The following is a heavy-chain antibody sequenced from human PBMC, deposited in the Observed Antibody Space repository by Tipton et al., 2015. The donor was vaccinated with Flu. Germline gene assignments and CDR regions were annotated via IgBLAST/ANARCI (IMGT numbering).Heavy chain of an antibody. CDR2: IIPIFGTA. Sequence: QLVQPGAEVKKPGSSVKVSCKASGGTFSSYAISWVRQAPGQGLEWMGGIIPIFGTANYAQKFQGRVTITADKSTSTAYMELSSLRSEDTAVYYCARDTNNAQQWELPRGPMDVWGKGTTVTVSS. V-gene: IGHV1-69*06. J-gene: IGHJ6*04. D-gene: IGHD1-26*01. CDR3: ARDTNNAQQWELPRGPMDV. CDR1: GGTFSSYA.